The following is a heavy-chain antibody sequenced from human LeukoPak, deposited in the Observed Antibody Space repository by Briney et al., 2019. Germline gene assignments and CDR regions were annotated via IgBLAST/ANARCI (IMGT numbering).Heavy chain of an antibody. CDR2: IFYSGST. V-gene: IGHV4-38-2*02. D-gene: IGHD2-15*01. Sequence: SETLSLTCTVSGFSVSSVYYWGWIRQPPGKGLEWIGNIFYSGSTYYGPSLKSRLTISLDTSRNQFSLKLSSVTAADTAVYYCAREQVVVASGYYFDYWGQGTLVTVSS. CDR3: AREQVVVASGYYFDY. CDR1: GFSVSSVYY. J-gene: IGHJ4*02.